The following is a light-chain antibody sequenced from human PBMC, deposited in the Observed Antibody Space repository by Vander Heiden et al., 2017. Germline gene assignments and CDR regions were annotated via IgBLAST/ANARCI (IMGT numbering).Light chain of an antibody. CDR2: GAS. CDR3: QYYGT. V-gene: IGKV3-20*01. Sequence: EIVLTQSPGTLSLSPGERATLSCRASQSVNNYLAWYQQKPAQAPRLLIFGASTRATGIPDRFSGGGSGTDFTLTISRLEPEDFAVYYGQYYGTFGQGTKVEVK. CDR1: QSVNNY. J-gene: IGKJ1*01.